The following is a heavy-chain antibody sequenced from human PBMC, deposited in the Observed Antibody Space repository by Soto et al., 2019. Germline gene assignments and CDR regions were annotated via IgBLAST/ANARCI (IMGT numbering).Heavy chain of an antibody. V-gene: IGHV3-23*01. CDR3: ARDKDRVAMFDY. Sequence: GGSLRLSHAASGFTFSSYAMSWVRQAPGKRLEWGSAISGGGSSTYYADSVKGRFTISRDNSKNTLYLQMNSLRAEDTAVYYCARDKDRVAMFDYWGQGTLVTVSS. CDR2: ISGGGSST. CDR1: GFTFSSYA. D-gene: IGHD5-12*01. J-gene: IGHJ4*02.